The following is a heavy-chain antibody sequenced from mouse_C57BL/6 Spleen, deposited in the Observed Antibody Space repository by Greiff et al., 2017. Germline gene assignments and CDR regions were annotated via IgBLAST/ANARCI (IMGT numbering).Heavy chain of an antibody. J-gene: IGHJ3*01. CDR3: TRADYEYDGAWFSG. D-gene: IGHD2-4*01. CDR2: ISSGGDYI. V-gene: IGHV5-9-1*02. Sequence: EVQGVESGEGLVKPGGSLKLSCAASGFTFSSYAMPWVRQTPEKRLEWVAYISSGGDYIYYADTVEGRFTISRDNARNTLYLQMSSLKSEDTAMYYCTRADYEYDGAWFSGKGQGTLVTVS. CDR1: GFTFSSYA.